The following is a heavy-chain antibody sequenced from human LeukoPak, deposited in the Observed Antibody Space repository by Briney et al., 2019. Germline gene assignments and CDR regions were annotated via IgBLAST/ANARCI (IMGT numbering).Heavy chain of an antibody. V-gene: IGHV5-51*01. CDR3: ARLFLGGGAAYSLNWFDP. Sequence: PRESLKISCKGSGYSFTSYWIGWVRQMPGKGLEWMGIIYPGDSDTRYSPSFQGQVTISADKSISTAYLQWSSLKASDTAIYYCARLFLGGGAAYSLNWFDPWGQGTLVTVSP. D-gene: IGHD3-16*01. J-gene: IGHJ5*02. CDR2: IYPGDSDT. CDR1: GYSFTSYW.